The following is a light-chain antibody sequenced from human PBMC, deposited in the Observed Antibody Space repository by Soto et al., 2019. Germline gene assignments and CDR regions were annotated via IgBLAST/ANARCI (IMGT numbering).Light chain of an antibody. J-gene: IGKJ1*01. CDR1: QSVSSN. V-gene: IGKV3-15*01. Sequence: EIVMTQSPATLSVSPGERATLSCRASQSVSSNLAWYQQKPGQAPRLLIYGASTRATGIPARFSGSGSGTEFTLNFSSLQSEDFAVYYCQQYNNWGTFGQGTKVEIK. CDR2: GAS. CDR3: QQYNNWGT.